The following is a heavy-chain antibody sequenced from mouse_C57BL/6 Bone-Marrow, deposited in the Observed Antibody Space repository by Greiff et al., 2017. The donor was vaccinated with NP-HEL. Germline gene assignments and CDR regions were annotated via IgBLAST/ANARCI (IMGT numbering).Heavy chain of an antibody. Sequence: EVQLQQSGAELVKPGASVKLSCTASGFNIKDYYMHWVKQRTEQGLEWIGRLDPEDGETKYAPKFPGKATITADTSSNTAYLQLSSLTSEDTAVYYCARWDSSGLWFAYWGQGTLVTVSA. CDR1: GFNIKDYY. D-gene: IGHD3-2*02. CDR2: LDPEDGET. CDR3: ARWDSSGLWFAY. V-gene: IGHV14-2*01. J-gene: IGHJ3*01.